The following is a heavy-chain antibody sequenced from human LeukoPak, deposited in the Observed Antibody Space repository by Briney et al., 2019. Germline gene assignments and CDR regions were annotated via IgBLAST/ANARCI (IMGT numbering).Heavy chain of an antibody. CDR1: GGSLSSGGYS. V-gene: IGHV4-30-2*01. CDR3: ARGRLYCSGGSCYSCWFDP. Sequence: SETLSLTCAVSGGSLSSGGYSWSWIRQPPGTGLEWIGYIYHSGSTYYNPSLKSRVTIPVDRSKNQFSLKLSSVTAADTAVYYCARGRLYCSGGSCYSCWFDPWGQGTLVTVSS. D-gene: IGHD2-15*01. J-gene: IGHJ5*02. CDR2: IYHSGST.